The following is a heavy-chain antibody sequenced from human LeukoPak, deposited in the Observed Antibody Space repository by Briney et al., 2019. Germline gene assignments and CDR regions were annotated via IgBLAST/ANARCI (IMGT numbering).Heavy chain of an antibody. D-gene: IGHD2-15*01. CDR3: ARAGRGWAFDI. Sequence: GASVKVSCKASGYTVTGYYIHWVRQAPGQGREWMGWINPNSGGTNYAQKFQGRVTMTRDTSISTAYMELSRLRSDDTAVYYSARAGRGWAFDIRGQGTMVTVSS. J-gene: IGHJ3*02. CDR1: GYTVTGYY. CDR2: INPNSGGT. V-gene: IGHV1-2*02.